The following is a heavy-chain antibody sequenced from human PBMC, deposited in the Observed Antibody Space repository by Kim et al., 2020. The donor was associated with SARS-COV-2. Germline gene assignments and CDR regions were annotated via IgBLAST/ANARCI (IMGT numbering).Heavy chain of an antibody. D-gene: IGHD5-18*01. V-gene: IGHV3-48*03. Sequence: DSVKGRFTISRDNAKNSLYLQVNSLRAEDTAVYYCARDSSYGYYYYGMDVWGQGTTVTVSS. CDR3: ARDSSYGYYYYGMDV. J-gene: IGHJ6*02.